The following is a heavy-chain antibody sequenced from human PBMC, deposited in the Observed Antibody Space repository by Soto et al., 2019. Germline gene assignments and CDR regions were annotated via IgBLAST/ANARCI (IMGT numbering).Heavy chain of an antibody. CDR3: AEWEIGGASCAFDF. V-gene: IGHV3-53*04. Sequence: GGSLRLSCAASGFTVSSNYMSWVRQAPGKGLEWVSVIYSGGSTYYANSVKGRFTIARHNSKDTRYLQMNSLKAEDKAVFFCAEWEIGGASCAFDFWGQGTMVTVSS. D-gene: IGHD1-26*01. CDR2: IYSGGST. CDR1: GFTVSSNY. J-gene: IGHJ3*01.